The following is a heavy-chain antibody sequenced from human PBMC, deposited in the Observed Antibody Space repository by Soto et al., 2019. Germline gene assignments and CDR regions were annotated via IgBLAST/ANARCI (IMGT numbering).Heavy chain of an antibody. J-gene: IGHJ6*02. D-gene: IGHD3-10*01. CDR3: ARGGVRGVFLTKNNGMDV. CDR2: IIPIFGTA. Sequence: GASVKVSCKASAGTFSSYAISWVRQAPGPGLEWMGRIIPIFGTANYAQKFQGRVTITADESTSTAYMELSSLRSEDTAVYYCARGGVRGVFLTKNNGMDVWGQGTTVTVSS. CDR1: AGTFSSYA. V-gene: IGHV1-69*13.